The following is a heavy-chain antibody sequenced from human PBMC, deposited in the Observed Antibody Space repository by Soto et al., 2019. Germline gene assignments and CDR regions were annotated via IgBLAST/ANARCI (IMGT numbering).Heavy chain of an antibody. Sequence: EVQLVESGGGLVQPGGSLRLSCAGSGFTFSNYGMHWVRQAPGKGLEWVSRIDHDGPTDYADSVRGRFTISRENAENTLYLQLNSLRPEDTAVYYCVRDSHGDYWGQGTLVTVSS. J-gene: IGHJ4*02. CDR3: VRDSHGDY. V-gene: IGHV3-74*01. CDR1: GFTFSNYG. CDR2: IDHDGPT.